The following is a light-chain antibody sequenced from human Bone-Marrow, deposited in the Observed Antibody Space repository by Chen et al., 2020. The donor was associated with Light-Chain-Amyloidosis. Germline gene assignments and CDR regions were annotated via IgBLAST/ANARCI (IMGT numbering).Light chain of an antibody. V-gene: IGKV3-15*01. J-gene: IGKJ1*01. CDR2: GAS. Sequence: VMTQSPVALSVSPGDTATLSCRASQSIRGNLAWYQQRPGQAPRLLIYGASARATGIPARVSSSGFETDFTLTISTIQSEDFAVYYCQQYNNWPLTFGQGTRVDIK. CDR3: QQYNNWPLT. CDR1: QSIRGN.